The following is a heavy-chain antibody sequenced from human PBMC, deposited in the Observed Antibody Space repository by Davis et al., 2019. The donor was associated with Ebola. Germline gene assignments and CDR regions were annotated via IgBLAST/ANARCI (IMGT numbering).Heavy chain of an antibody. Sequence: ASVKVSCKASGYTFTSYGISWVRQAPGQGLEWMGWINAYNGNTNYAQKLQGRVTMTTDTSTSTAYMELRSLRSDDTAVYYCATRIRFPKLRMLDVWGKGTTVTVSS. J-gene: IGHJ6*04. V-gene: IGHV1-18*01. CDR2: INAYNGNT. D-gene: IGHD3-3*01. CDR1: GYTFTSYG. CDR3: ATRIRFPKLRMLDV.